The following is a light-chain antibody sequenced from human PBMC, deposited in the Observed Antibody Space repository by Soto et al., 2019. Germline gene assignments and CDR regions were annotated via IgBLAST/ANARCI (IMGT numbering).Light chain of an antibody. V-gene: IGLV1-47*02. J-gene: IGLJ1*01. CDR2: TNN. CDR3: AAWDDSLSGYV. Sequence: QSVLTQPPSASGTPGHRVTISCSGSSSNIGSNSVYWYQQLPGTAPKLLIYTNNQRPSGVPDRFSGSKSGTSASLAISGLRSEDEADYYCAAWDDSLSGYVFGTGTKLTVL. CDR1: SSNIGSNS.